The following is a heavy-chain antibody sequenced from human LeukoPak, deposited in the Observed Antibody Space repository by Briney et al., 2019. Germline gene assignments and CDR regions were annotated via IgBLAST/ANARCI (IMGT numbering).Heavy chain of an antibody. CDR3: AAMTGIAVAGTAY. V-gene: IGHV4-59*01. Sequence: SETLSLTXTVSGGSISSYYWSWIRQPPGKGLEWIGYIYYSGSTNYNPSLKSRVTISVDTSKNQFSLKLSSVTAADTAVYYCAAMTGIAVAGTAYWGQGTLVTVSS. CDR1: GGSISSYY. CDR2: IYYSGST. D-gene: IGHD6-19*01. J-gene: IGHJ4*02.